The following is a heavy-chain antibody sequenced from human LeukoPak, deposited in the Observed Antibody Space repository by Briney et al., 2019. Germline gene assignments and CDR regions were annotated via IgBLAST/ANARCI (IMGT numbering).Heavy chain of an antibody. D-gene: IGHD3-10*01. CDR2: IQQDGTEK. Sequence: GGSLRLSCEASGFTFSYHWMSWVRQAPGKGLEWVANIQQDGTEKNYVDSVKGRFTISRDNAKNSLYLQMNSLRAEDTAVYYCARDGPHYYGSGTYSYFDYWGQGTLVTVSS. CDR1: GFTFSYHW. J-gene: IGHJ4*02. V-gene: IGHV3-7*01. CDR3: ARDGPHYYGSGTYSYFDY.